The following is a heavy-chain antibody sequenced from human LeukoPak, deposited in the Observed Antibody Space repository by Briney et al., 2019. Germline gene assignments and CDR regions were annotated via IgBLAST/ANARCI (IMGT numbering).Heavy chain of an antibody. V-gene: IGHV3-15*01. CDR1: GFTFSNAW. J-gene: IGHJ4*02. Sequence: GGSLRLSCAASGFTFSNAWMSWVRQAPGKGLEWVGRIKSKTDGGTTDYAAPVKGRFTNSRDDSKNTLYLQMNSLKTEDTAVYYCTTDVGSKDFWSGYYGDYWGQGTLVTVSS. CDR2: IKSKTDGGTT. CDR3: TTDVGSKDFWSGYYGDY. D-gene: IGHD3-3*01.